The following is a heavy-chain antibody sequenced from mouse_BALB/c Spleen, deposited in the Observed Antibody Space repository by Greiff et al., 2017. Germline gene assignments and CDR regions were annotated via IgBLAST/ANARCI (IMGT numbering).Heavy chain of an antibody. CDR3: ARGRDGYGAMDY. D-gene: IGHD2-2*01. Sequence: EVKLEESGGGLVKPGGSLKLSCAASGFTFSSYAMSWVRQTPEKRLEWVASISSGGSTYYPDSVKGRFTISRDNARNILYLQMSSLRSEDTAMYYCARGRDGYGAMDYWGQGTSVTVSS. J-gene: IGHJ4*01. CDR1: GFTFSSYA. CDR2: ISSGGST. V-gene: IGHV5-6-5*01.